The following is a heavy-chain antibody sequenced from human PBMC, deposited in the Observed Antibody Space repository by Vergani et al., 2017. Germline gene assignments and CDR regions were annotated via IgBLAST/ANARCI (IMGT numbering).Heavy chain of an antibody. D-gene: IGHD3-22*01. Sequence: QVQLQESGPGLVKPSQTLSLTCSVSGDSISSGVYYGNWIRQHPGKVLEWIGYIYSTGSTHHNPSLRRRINMSVDTSKNQFSLKLNSVTAADTAMYYCARMGGYDEGDAFRIGYFDSWGPGILVTVSS. CDR2: IYSTGST. J-gene: IGHJ4*02. CDR1: GDSISSGVYY. CDR3: ARMGGYDEGDAFRIGYFDS. V-gene: IGHV4-31*03.